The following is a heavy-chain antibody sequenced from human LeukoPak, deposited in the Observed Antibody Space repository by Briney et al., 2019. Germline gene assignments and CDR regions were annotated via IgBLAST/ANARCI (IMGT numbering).Heavy chain of an antibody. V-gene: IGHV3-23*01. Sequence: QPGGSLRLSCAASGFTFSSYAMNWVRQAPGKGLEWVSAITGSGGRTYYADSVKGRFTISRDNSKNTLYLQMNSLRAEDTAVYYCARGLRMVRGTYGQNYYYYYMDVWGKGTTVTISS. CDR1: GFTFSSYA. CDR2: ITGSGGRT. J-gene: IGHJ6*03. D-gene: IGHD3-10*01. CDR3: ARGLRMVRGTYGQNYYYYYMDV.